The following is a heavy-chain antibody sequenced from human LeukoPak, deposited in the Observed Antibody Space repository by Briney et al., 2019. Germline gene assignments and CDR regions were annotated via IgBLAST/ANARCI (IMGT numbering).Heavy chain of an antibody. J-gene: IGHJ4*02. CDR3: ARRGGSGRNFDY. CDR2: IYYSGST. Sequence: PSETLSLTCTVSGASVSSGGYYWSWLRQPPGKGLEWIGYIYYSGSTNYNPSLKSRVTISVDTSKNQFSLKVSSVTAADTAVYYCARRGGSGRNFDYWGQGTLVTVSS. V-gene: IGHV4-61*08. CDR1: GASVSSGGYY. D-gene: IGHD3-10*01.